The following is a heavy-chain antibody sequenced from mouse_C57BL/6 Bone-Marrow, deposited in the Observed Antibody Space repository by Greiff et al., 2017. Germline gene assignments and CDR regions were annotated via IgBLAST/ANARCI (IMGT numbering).Heavy chain of an antibody. Sequence: VKLMESGAELVKPGASVKLSCKASGYTFTSYWMHWVKQRPGQGLEWIGMIHPNSGSTNYNEKFKSKATLTVDKSSSTAYMQLSSLTSEDSAVYYCARRGVYYDYLRGAMDYWGQGTSVTVSS. CDR3: ARRGVYYDYLRGAMDY. CDR2: IHPNSGST. V-gene: IGHV1-64*01. CDR1: GYTFTSYW. D-gene: IGHD2-4*01. J-gene: IGHJ4*01.